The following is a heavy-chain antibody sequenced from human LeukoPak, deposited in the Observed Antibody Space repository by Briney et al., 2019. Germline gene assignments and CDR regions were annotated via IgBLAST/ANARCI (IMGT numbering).Heavy chain of an antibody. CDR3: AKPLYNSGWYGGGDS. V-gene: IGHV3-23*01. CDR2: FSGSGGSA. CDR1: GFTVSTYD. Sequence: PGGSLRLSCAASGFTVSTYDMSWVRQAPGKGPEWVSGFSGSGGSADYADSVKGRFTISRDNFKNTLYLQMNSLRADDTAVYYCAKPLYNSGWYGGGDSWGQGTLVTVSA. J-gene: IGHJ5*02. D-gene: IGHD6-19*01.